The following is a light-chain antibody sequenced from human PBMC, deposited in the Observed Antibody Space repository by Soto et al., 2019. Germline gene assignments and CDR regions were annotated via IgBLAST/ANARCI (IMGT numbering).Light chain of an antibody. J-gene: IGKJ4*01. CDR3: QQANSFPLT. Sequence: DIQMTQSPSYVSASVGDRVSITCRASQDIRSWLAWYQQRPGKAPKLLIYAATTLQSGVPSRFSGSGSRTTFTLTINNLQPEDFASYFCQQANSFPLTFGGGTKVDIK. CDR2: AAT. CDR1: QDIRSW. V-gene: IGKV1-12*01.